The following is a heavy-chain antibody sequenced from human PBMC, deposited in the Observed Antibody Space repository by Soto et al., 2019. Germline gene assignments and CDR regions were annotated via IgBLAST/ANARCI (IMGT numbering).Heavy chain of an antibody. CDR1: GFTFSNAW. D-gene: IGHD3-3*01. CDR2: IKSKTDGGTT. Sequence: GGSLRLSCAASGFTFSNAWMNWVRQAPGKGLEWVGRIKSKTDGGTTDYAAPVKGRFTISRDDSKNTLYLQMNSLKTEDTAVYYCTTLTMVFGVVIIGPPYYYGMEVWGQGTTVTVSS. V-gene: IGHV3-15*07. J-gene: IGHJ6*02. CDR3: TTLTMVFGVVIIGPPYYYGMEV.